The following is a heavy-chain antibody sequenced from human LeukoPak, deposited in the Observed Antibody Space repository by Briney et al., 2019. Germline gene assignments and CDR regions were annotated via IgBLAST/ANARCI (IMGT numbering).Heavy chain of an antibody. CDR3: ARRIAVAGTRLYYFDY. J-gene: IGHJ4*02. V-gene: IGHV3-11*06. CDR2: ISSSSSYT. D-gene: IGHD6-19*01. Sequence: GSLRLSCAASGFTFSDYYMSWIRQAPGKGLEWVSYISSSSSYTNYADSVKGRFTISRDNAKNSLYLQMNSLRAEDTAVYYCARRIAVAGTRLYYFDYWSQGTLVTVSS. CDR1: GFTFSDYY.